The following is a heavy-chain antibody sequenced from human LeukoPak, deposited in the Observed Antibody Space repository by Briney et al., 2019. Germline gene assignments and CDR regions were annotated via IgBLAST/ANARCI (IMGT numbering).Heavy chain of an antibody. V-gene: IGHV4-4*02. J-gene: IGHJ4*02. Sequence: PSETLSLTCAVSGDFITKSVWWIWVRQTPGKGLEWIGDIYHSASTNSNPSLKSRVPLSLDKSKNQFSLKLSSVTAADTAVYYCARGGSHLWQPFDSWGQGTLVTVSS. CDR2: IYHSAST. CDR1: GDFITKSVW. D-gene: IGHD5-18*01. CDR3: ARGGSHLWQPFDS.